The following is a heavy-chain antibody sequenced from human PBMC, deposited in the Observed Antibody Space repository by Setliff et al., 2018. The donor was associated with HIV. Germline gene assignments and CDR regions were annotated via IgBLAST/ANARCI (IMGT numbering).Heavy chain of an antibody. Sequence: PSETLSLTCAVYGGSFSGYYWSWIRQPPGKGLEWIGEINHSGSTNYNPSLKSRVTISVDTSKNQFSLKLSSVTAADTAVYYCARRPQWLGHYFDYWGQGTLVTVSS. D-gene: IGHD6-19*01. J-gene: IGHJ4*02. CDR1: GGSFSGYY. CDR2: INHSGST. CDR3: ARRPQWLGHYFDY. V-gene: IGHV4-34*01.